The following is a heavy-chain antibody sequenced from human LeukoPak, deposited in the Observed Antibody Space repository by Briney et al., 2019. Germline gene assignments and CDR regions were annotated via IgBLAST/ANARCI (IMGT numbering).Heavy chain of an antibody. Sequence: SETLSLTCAVYGGSFSGYYWSWIRQPPGKGLEWIGEINHSGSTNYNPSLKSRVTIPVDTSKNQFSLQLSSMTPGDTAVYYCARGPGPEAVVGSIWGQGTMVTVSS. J-gene: IGHJ3*02. D-gene: IGHD6-19*01. CDR3: ARGPGPEAVVGSI. V-gene: IGHV4-34*01. CDR2: INHSGST. CDR1: GGSFSGYY.